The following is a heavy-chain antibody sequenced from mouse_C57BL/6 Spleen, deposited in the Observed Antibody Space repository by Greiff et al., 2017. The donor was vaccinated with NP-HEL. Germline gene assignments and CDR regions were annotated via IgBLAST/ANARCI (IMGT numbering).Heavy chain of an antibody. CDR1: GFNIKDDY. J-gene: IGHJ2*01. Sequence: EVQLQQSGAELVRPGASVKLSCTASGFNIKDDYMHWVKPRPEQGLEWIGWIDPENGDTEYASKFQGQATITADTSSNTAYLQLSSLTSEDTAVYYCTKRTGTYYFDYWGQGTTLTVSS. CDR2: IDPENGDT. D-gene: IGHD4-1*01. CDR3: TKRTGTYYFDY. V-gene: IGHV14-4*01.